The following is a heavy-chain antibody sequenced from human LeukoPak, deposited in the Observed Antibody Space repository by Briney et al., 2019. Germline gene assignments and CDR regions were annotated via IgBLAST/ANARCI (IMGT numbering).Heavy chain of an antibody. Sequence: GSLRLSCAASGFTFSSYGMNWVRQAPGKGLEWVSYISSSRSIIYYADSVKGRFTISRDNAKNSLYLQMNSLRAEDTAVYFCARGRIVAGVRYWGQGTLVTVPS. V-gene: IGHV3-48*04. CDR1: GFTFSSYG. D-gene: IGHD3-22*01. CDR3: ARGRIVAGVRY. J-gene: IGHJ4*02. CDR2: ISSSRSII.